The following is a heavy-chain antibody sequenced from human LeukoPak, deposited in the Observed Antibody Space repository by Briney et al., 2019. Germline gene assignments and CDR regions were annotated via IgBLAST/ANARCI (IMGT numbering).Heavy chain of an antibody. D-gene: IGHD6-19*01. J-gene: IGHJ6*02. V-gene: IGHV3-11*01. CDR2: ISSSGSTI. CDR1: GFTFSDYY. Sequence: TGGSLRLSCAASGFTFSDYYMSWIRQAPGKGLEWVSYISSSGSTIYYADSVKGRFTISRDNAKNSLYLQMNSLRAEDTAAYYCARDHPTIAVAGPYYYYGMDVWGQGTTVTVSS. CDR3: ARDHPTIAVAGPYYYYGMDV.